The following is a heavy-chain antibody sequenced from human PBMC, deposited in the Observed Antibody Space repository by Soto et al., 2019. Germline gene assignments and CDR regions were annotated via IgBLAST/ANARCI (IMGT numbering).Heavy chain of an antibody. J-gene: IGHJ6*02. V-gene: IGHV3-30-3*01. D-gene: IGHD3-10*01. Sequence: QVQLVESGGGVVQPGRSLRLSCAASGFTFSNYVMHWVRKAPGKGLEWVAVISYDGSDKYYADSVKGRFTISRDNSKNTLYLQMNSLRAEDTAVYYCARDPLWFGESFMDVWGQGTTVTVSS. CDR3: ARDPLWFGESFMDV. CDR1: GFTFSNYV. CDR2: ISYDGSDK.